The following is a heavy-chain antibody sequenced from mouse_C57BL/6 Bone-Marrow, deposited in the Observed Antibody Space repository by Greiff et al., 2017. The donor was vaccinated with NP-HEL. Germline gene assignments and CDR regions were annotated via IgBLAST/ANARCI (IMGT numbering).Heavy chain of an antibody. V-gene: IGHV1-15*01. D-gene: IGHD1-1*01. Sequence: VQLQQSGAELVRPGASVTLSCKASGYTFTDYEMHWVKQTPVHGLEWIGAIDPETGGTAYNQKFKGKAILTADKSSSTAYMELRSLTSEDSAVYYCTRNGSRGYAMDYWGQGTSVTVSS. CDR2: IDPETGGT. J-gene: IGHJ4*01. CDR3: TRNGSRGYAMDY. CDR1: GYTFTDYE.